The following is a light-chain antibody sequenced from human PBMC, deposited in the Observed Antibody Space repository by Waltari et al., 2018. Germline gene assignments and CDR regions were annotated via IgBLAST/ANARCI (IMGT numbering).Light chain of an antibody. Sequence: EIVMTQSPATLSVSPGDRATLSCRASQSVSSNLAWYQQKPGQAPRLLIYCASTRSTGIPARFIGSGSGTEFTLTISSLQSEDFAVYYCQQYNNWPPLFGPGTKVDIK. CDR1: QSVSSN. V-gene: IGKV3-15*01. J-gene: IGKJ3*01. CDR2: CAS. CDR3: QQYNNWPPL.